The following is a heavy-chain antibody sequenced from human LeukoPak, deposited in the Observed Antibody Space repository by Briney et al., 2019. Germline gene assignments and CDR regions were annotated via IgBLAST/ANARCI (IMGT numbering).Heavy chain of an antibody. J-gene: IGHJ4*02. D-gene: IGHD1-26*01. CDR2: ISRTGTTI. CDR3: ARDRLTSGSYFFDY. CDR1: GFTFNSYT. V-gene: IGHV3-48*01. Sequence: GGSLRLSCAASGFTFNSYTMNWVRQAPGKGLEWISYISRTGTTIYYADSVKGRFTISRDNAKNSMYLQMNSLRAEGTAVYYCARDRLTSGSYFFDYWGQGTLVTVSS.